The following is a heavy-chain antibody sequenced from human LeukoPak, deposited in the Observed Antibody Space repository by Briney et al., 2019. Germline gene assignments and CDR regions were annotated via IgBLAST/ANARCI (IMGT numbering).Heavy chain of an antibody. V-gene: IGHV1-8*02. J-gene: IGHJ6*02. Sequence: ASVKVSCKASGGTFSSYAISWVRQATGQGLEWMGWMNPNSGNTGYAQKFQGRVTMTRNTSISTAYMELNSLRSEDTAVYYCARGLEKSSLVYYYYYYGMDVWGQGTTVTVSS. CDR2: MNPNSGNT. D-gene: IGHD2-8*02. CDR1: GGTFSSYA. CDR3: ARGLEKSSLVYYYYYYGMDV.